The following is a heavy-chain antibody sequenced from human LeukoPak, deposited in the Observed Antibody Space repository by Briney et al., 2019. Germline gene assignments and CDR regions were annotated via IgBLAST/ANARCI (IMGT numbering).Heavy chain of an antibody. CDR1: GFTFSIYA. V-gene: IGHV3-30*04. CDR3: ARDGLGGDYQCDYQGDFDY. CDR2: ISDDGSDK. D-gene: IGHD4-17*01. J-gene: IGHJ4*02. Sequence: PGRSLRLSCAASGFTFSIYAIHWVRQAPGKGLEWVALISDDGSDKSYADSVKGRFSISRDNSKNTLYLQMNSLRPEDTAVYYCARDGLGGDYQCDYQGDFDYWGQGTLVTVSA.